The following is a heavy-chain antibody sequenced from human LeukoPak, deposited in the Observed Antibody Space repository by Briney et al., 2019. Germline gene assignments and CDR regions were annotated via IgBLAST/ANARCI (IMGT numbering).Heavy chain of an antibody. CDR2: IKSKTDGGTT. V-gene: IGHV3-15*01. Sequence: PGGSLRLSCAVSGITFTHAYMNWVRQAPGKGLEWVGRIKSKTDGGTTDYAAPVKGRFTISRDDSKNTLYLQMNSLKTEDTAVYYCTTAYYKYSSSSGWANYWGQGTLVTVSS. J-gene: IGHJ4*02. D-gene: IGHD6-6*01. CDR1: GITFTHAY. CDR3: TTAYYKYSSSSGWANY.